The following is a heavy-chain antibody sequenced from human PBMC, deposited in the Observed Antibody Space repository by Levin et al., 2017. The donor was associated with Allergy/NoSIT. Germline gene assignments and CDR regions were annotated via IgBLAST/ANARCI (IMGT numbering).Heavy chain of an antibody. J-gene: IGHJ4*02. CDR1: GYSFINYW. Sequence: GESLKISCKASGYSFINYWIGWVRRMPGKGLEWVGIIYPGDSDTIYSPSFQGQVTISADNSITTAYLQWSSLKASDTATYYCARRGRDCSSTKCYFYLDYWGQGTRVTVSS. V-gene: IGHV5-51*01. D-gene: IGHD2-2*01. CDR3: ARRGRDCSSTKCYFYLDY. CDR2: IYPGDSDT.